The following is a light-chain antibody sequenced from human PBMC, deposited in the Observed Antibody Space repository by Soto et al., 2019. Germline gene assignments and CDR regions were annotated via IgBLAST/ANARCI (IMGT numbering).Light chain of an antibody. J-gene: IGKJ2*01. CDR2: GAS. CDR3: QQYGSSPYT. V-gene: IGKV3-20*01. CDR1: QSVSSSY. Sequence: EIVLTQSPCTLSLSPGERATLSCRASQSVSSSYLAWYQQKPGQAPRLLIYGASSRATGIPDRFSGSGSGTDFTLTISRLEPEDFAAYYCQQYGSSPYTFGQGTKLEIK.